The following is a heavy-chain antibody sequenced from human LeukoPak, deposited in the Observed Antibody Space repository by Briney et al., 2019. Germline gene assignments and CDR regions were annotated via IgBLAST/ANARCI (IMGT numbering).Heavy chain of an antibody. CDR2: INTNTGNP. V-gene: IGHV7-4-1*02. J-gene: IGHJ4*02. Sequence: GASVKVSCKASGYIFTSHAMNWVRQAPGQGLEWMGWINTNTGNPTYAQGFTGRFVFSLDTSVSTAYLQISSLKAEDTAVYYCVSGSGWSLLDYWGQGTLVTVSS. CDR1: GYIFTSHA. CDR3: VSGSGWSLLDY. D-gene: IGHD6-19*01.